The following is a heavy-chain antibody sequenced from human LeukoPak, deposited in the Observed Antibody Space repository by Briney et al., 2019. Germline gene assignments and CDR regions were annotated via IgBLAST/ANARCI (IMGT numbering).Heavy chain of an antibody. CDR3: ARVNTAMVTGSVAFDI. CDR2: FNTYTGNP. CDR1: GYSFTTYG. D-gene: IGHD5-18*01. Sequence: ASVKVSCKASGYSFTTYGMNWVPQAPGQGLEWMGWFNTYTGNPTYAQGFTGRFVFSMDTSASTAYLQISSLKAEDTAVYYCARVNTAMVTGSVAFDIWGQGTMVTVSS. J-gene: IGHJ3*02. V-gene: IGHV7-81*01.